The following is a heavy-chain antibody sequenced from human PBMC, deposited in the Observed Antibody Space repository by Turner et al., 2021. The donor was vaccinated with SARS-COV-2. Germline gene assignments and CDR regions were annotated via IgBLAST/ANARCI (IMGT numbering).Heavy chain of an antibody. CDR2: IHPSGTT. V-gene: IGHV4-34*02. CDR3: AKGDDSRKSGLL. Sequence: QVQLQQCGAGLLKPSATLSLTCAVYGGSFSGYYWTWIRQPPEKGLEWIGEIHPSGTTYHNPSLKGRVTMSVDTSKNQFYLKVSSVTAADTAVYYCAKGDDSRKSGLLWGQGTLVTVSS. CDR1: GGSFSGYY. D-gene: IGHD2-15*01. J-gene: IGHJ4*02.